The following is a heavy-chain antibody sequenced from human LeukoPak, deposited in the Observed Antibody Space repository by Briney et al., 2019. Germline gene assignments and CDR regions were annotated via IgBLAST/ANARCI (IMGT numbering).Heavy chain of an antibody. CDR1: GASITSYY. CDR2: IYYSGNT. D-gene: IGHD6-6*01. J-gene: IGHJ3*02. CDR3: ARRHQVSSYSPYAFDI. V-gene: IGHV4-59*08. Sequence: SETLSLTCTVSGASITSYYWSWIRQPPGKGLEWVGNIYYSGNTNYNPSLKSRVTISVDMSKSHFSLKLSSVTAADTAVYYCARRHQVSSYSPYAFDIWGQGTMVTVSS.